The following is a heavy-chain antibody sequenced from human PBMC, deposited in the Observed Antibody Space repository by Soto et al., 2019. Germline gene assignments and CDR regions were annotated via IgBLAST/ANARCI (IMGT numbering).Heavy chain of an antibody. Sequence: SETLSLTCTVSGGSVNSGTYYWSWIRQHPGKGLEWIGYIYFSGTTYYNPSLKSRVTISLGMSQNQFTLSLSSVTAADTAVYYCATAPFSSSWYDSWGQGAPVTVS. D-gene: IGHD6-13*01. CDR1: GGSVNSGTYY. J-gene: IGHJ5*01. CDR2: IYFSGTT. CDR3: ATAPFSSSWYDS. V-gene: IGHV4-31*03.